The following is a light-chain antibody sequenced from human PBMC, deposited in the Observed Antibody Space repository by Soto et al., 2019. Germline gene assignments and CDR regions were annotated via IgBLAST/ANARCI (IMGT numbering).Light chain of an antibody. J-gene: IGLJ3*02. V-gene: IGLV2-14*01. CDR1: SSDVGGYNY. Sequence: QSALTQPASVSGSPRQSITISCTGTSSDVGGYNYVSWYQQHPAKAPKLMIYDVSNRPSGVSNRFSGSKSGNTASLTIYGLEAEDEADYYCSSYTSSSPWVFGGGTTLTVL. CDR3: SSYTSSSPWV. CDR2: DVS.